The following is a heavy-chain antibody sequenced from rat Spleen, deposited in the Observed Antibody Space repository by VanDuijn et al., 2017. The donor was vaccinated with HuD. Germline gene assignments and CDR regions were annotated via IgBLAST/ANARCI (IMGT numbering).Heavy chain of an antibody. J-gene: IGHJ2*01. D-gene: IGHD1-11*01. Sequence: QVQLKESGPGLMQPSETLSLTCTVSGFSLTTNGVGWLRQPLGRGLMWMGTIWPSGSINYNSALKSRLSISRDTSKSQVFLKMNSLQTEDTAIYFCTRARRVFYGGLGNYYFDYWGQGVMVTVSS. CDR3: TRARRVFYGGLGNYYFDY. CDR1: GFSLTTNG. V-gene: IGHV2-72*01. CDR2: IWPSGSI.